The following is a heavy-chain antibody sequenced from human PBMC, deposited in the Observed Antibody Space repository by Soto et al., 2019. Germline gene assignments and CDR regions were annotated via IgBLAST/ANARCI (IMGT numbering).Heavy chain of an antibody. V-gene: IGHV4-34*01. J-gene: IGHJ4*02. CDR1: GSSFSEYY. CDR3: ARRGKRSGWAPDH. D-gene: IGHD6-19*01. Sequence: QVQLQQWGAGLLEPSDTLSLTCAVFGSSFSEYYWNWMRQPPGKGLECIGEISHTGLADYSPSLRSRATISVDASRNQFSLRVKSVTAADTAVYYCARRGKRSGWAPDHWGQGTLVTVSS. CDR2: ISHTGLA.